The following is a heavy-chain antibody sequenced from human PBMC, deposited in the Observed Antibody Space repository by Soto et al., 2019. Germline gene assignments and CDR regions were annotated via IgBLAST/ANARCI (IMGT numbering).Heavy chain of an antibody. CDR3: ARDLDVGALLYFFDY. Sequence: QVQLVESGGGLVKPGGSLRLSCAASGFTFTDYYVSWLRQAPGKGLEWLAYISVASTYTNYADSFKGRFTISRDNTKRSAYLQMNSLRAEDTAVYYCARDLDVGALLYFFDYWGQGTPVTVYS. V-gene: IGHV3-11*06. D-gene: IGHD1-26*01. J-gene: IGHJ4*02. CDR1: GFTFTDYY. CDR2: ISVASTYT.